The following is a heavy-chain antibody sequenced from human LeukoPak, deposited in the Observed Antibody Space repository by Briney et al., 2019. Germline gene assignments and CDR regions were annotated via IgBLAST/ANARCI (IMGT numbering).Heavy chain of an antibody. CDR2: MNPNSGNT. V-gene: IGHV1-8*01. Sequence: ASVKVSCKASGYTFTSYDINWVRQATGQGLEWMGWMNPNSGNTGYAQKFQGRVTMTRNTSTSTAYMELSSLRSEDTAVYYCARVVSGWYVSDYYYYMDVWGKGTTVTVSS. D-gene: IGHD6-19*01. CDR3: ARVVSGWYVSDYYYYMDV. J-gene: IGHJ6*03. CDR1: GYTFTSYD.